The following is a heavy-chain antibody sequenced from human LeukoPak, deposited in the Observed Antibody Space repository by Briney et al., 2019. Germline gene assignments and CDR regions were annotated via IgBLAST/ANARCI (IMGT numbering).Heavy chain of an antibody. CDR1: GGTFSSYA. V-gene: IGHV1-69*13. D-gene: IGHD3-22*01. CDR3: ARHQSDSSGYYYLLDY. J-gene: IGHJ4*02. CDR2: IIPIFGTA. Sequence: GASVKVSCKASGGTFSSYAISWVRQAPGQGLEWMGGIIPIFGTANYAQKFQGGVTITADESTSTAYMELSSLRSEDTAVYYCARHQSDSSGYYYLLDYWGQGTLVTVSS.